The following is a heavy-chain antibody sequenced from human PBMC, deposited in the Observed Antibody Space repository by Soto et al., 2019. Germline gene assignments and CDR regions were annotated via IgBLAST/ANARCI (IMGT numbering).Heavy chain of an antibody. V-gene: IGHV3-74*01. Sequence: EVQLVESGGGLVQPGGSLRLSCAASVFNFSNYWMYWVRQAPGKGMVWVSRINSDGSVSSYADSVKGRLTISRDNVKNTLYLQMDGLRAQDTAVYYCARGDSVGGTCYSLAGSFYYYMDVWRKGTTVTVFS. J-gene: IGHJ6*03. CDR1: VFNFSNYW. CDR2: INSDGSVS. CDR3: ARGDSVGGTCYSLAGSFYYYMDV. D-gene: IGHD2-15*01.